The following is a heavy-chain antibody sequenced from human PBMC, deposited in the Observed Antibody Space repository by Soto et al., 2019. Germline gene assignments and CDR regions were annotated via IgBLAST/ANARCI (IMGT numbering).Heavy chain of an antibody. J-gene: IGHJ4*02. CDR1: GFTLRNYA. Sequence: GGSLRLSCAASGFTLRNYAMSWVRQTPGKGLEWVSLITKSGDSTYYADSVKGRFTISRDNSKNTLFLQMNSLRAEDTAVYYCAKDSGSGYDFNYWGQGTLVTVSS. V-gene: IGHV3-23*01. D-gene: IGHD5-12*01. CDR3: AKDSGSGYDFNY. CDR2: ITKSGDST.